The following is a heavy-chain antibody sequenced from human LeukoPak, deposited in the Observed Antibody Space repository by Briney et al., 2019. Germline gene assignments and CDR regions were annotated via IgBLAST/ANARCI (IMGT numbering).Heavy chain of an antibody. J-gene: IGHJ4*02. Sequence: GESLKISCKGSGYNFTIYWIGWVRQMPGKGLECMGIIYPGDSDTRYSPSFQGQVTISADKSISTAYLQWSSLTASDTAMYYCARHETGPYFDYWGQGTLVTVSS. V-gene: IGHV5-51*01. CDR3: ARHETGPYFDY. CDR1: GYNFTIYW. CDR2: IYPGDSDT. D-gene: IGHD1-1*01.